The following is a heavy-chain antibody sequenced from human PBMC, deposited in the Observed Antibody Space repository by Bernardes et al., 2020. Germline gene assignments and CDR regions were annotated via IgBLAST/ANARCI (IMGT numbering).Heavy chain of an antibody. CDR1: GFTFSDYY. CDR2: ISSSGSTI. V-gene: IGHV3-11*01. CDR3: ARDSEPAPYYGSGSYYTIPPSFGASN. D-gene: IGHD3-10*01. Sequence: GGSLRLSCAASGFTFSDYYMSWIRQAPGKGLEWVSYISSSGSTIYYADSVKGRFTISRDNAKNSLYLQMNSLRAEDTAVYYCARDSEPAPYYGSGSYYTIPPSFGASNWGQGTLVTVSS. J-gene: IGHJ4*02.